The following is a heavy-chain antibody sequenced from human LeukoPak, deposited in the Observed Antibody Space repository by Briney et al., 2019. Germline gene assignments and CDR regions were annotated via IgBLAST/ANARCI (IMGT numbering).Heavy chain of an antibody. D-gene: IGHD3-22*01. V-gene: IGHV3-21*01. CDR1: GFTFSSYS. Sequence: GGSLRLSCAASGFTFSSYSMNWVRQAPGKGLEWVSSISSSSSYIYYADSVKGRFTISRDNAKNSPYLQMNSLRAEDTAVYYCARDGRQYYYDSSGYYFDYWGQGTLVTVSS. CDR3: ARDGRQYYYDSSGYYFDY. J-gene: IGHJ4*02. CDR2: ISSSSSYI.